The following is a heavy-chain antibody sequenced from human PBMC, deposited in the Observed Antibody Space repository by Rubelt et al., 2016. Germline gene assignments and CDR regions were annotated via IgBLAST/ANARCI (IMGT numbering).Heavy chain of an antibody. CDR3: ARESSSGWYIDY. Sequence: QVQLVQSGAEVKKPGASVKVSCKASGYTFTGYYMHWVRQAPGQGLEWVGRINPNSGCTNYAQKFQGRVTMTRDTSITTAYMELSRLRSDDTAVFYCARESSSGWYIDYWGQGTLVTVSS. D-gene: IGHD6-19*01. V-gene: IGHV1-2*06. CDR2: INPNSGCT. CDR1: GYTFTGYY. J-gene: IGHJ4*02.